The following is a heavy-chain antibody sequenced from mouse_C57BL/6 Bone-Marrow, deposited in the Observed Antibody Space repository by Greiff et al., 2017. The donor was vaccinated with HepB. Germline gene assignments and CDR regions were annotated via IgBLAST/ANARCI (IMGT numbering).Heavy chain of an antibody. V-gene: IGHV1-82*01. CDR3: ARNFYYGSSYGGGFAY. D-gene: IGHD1-1*01. CDR1: GYAFSSSW. J-gene: IGHJ3*01. CDR2: IYPGDGDT. Sequence: VKLMESGPELVKPGASVKISCKASGYAFSSSWMNWVKQRPGKGLEWIGRIYPGDGDTNYNGKFKGKATLTADKSSSTAYMQLSSLTSEDSAVYFCARNFYYGSSYGGGFAYWGQGTLVTVSA.